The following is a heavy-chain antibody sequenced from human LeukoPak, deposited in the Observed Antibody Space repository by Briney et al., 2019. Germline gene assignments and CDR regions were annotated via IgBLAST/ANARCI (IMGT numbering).Heavy chain of an antibody. Sequence: GGSLRLSCAASRFTFDDYGMSWVRQAPGKGLEWVSHINWNGGSTGYADSVKGRFTISRDNAKNSLYLQMNSLRAEDTALYYCARGRAVAGPGTRYYYYYMDVWGKGTTVTVSS. D-gene: IGHD6-19*01. CDR1: RFTFDDYG. CDR3: ARGRAVAGPGTRYYYYYMDV. CDR2: INWNGGST. V-gene: IGHV3-20*04. J-gene: IGHJ6*03.